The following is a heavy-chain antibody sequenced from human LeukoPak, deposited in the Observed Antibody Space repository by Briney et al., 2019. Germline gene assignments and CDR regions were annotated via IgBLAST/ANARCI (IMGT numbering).Heavy chain of an antibody. D-gene: IGHD3-22*01. Sequence: AGGSLRLSCAASGFTFSRYSMNWVRQAPGKGLEWVSSISSSSNYIYYADSVKGRFTISRDNAKNSLYLQMNSLRAGDTAVYYCARSRTYYDSSGLDYWGQGTLVTVSS. J-gene: IGHJ4*02. V-gene: IGHV3-21*01. CDR3: ARSRTYYDSSGLDY. CDR2: ISSSSNYI. CDR1: GFTFSRYS.